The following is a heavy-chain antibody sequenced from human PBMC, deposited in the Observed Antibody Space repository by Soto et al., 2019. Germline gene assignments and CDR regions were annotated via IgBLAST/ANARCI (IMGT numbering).Heavy chain of an antibody. D-gene: IGHD6-19*01. CDR2: LYSSGST. J-gene: IGHJ4*02. CDR3: ARVRHGWTFFDY. CDR1: GGSVSSFF. Sequence: SETLSLTCTVSGGSVSSFFWSWIRQPPGKGLEWIGYLYSSGSTHYSPSLKSRVTISVDTSKNQFSLKLNSVTAADTAVYYCARVRHGWTFFDYWSQGTLVTVSS. V-gene: IGHV4-59*02.